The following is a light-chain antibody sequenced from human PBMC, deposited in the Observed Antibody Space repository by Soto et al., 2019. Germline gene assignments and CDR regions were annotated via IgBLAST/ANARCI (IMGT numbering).Light chain of an antibody. V-gene: IGKV2D-29*01. Sequence: DIVMTQTPLSLSVTPGQPASVSCKSSQSLLHTDGKTYLFWYLQKPGQPPQLLIYEISNRFSGVPDRFSGSWSGTDFTLKISRVEAEDVGVYDCKQSVELPITCGGGTKVEIK. CDR3: KQSVELPIT. J-gene: IGKJ4*01. CDR2: EIS. CDR1: QSLLHTDGKTY.